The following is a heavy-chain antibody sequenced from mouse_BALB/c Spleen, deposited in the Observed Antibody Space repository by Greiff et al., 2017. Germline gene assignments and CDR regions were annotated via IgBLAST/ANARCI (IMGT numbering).Heavy chain of an antibody. Sequence: EVKVEESGGGLVQPGGSMKLSCVASGFTFSNYWMNWVRQSPEKGLEWVAEIRLKSNNYATHYAESVKGRFTISRDDSKSSVYLQMNNLRAEDTGIYYCTRHYGSSYGFAYWGQGTLVTVSA. CDR2: IRLKSNNYAT. J-gene: IGHJ3*01. V-gene: IGHV6-6*02. CDR1: GFTFSNYW. D-gene: IGHD1-1*01. CDR3: TRHYGSSYGFAY.